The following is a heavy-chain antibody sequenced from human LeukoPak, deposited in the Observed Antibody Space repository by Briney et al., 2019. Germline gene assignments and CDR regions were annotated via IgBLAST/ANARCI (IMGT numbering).Heavy chain of an antibody. CDR1: GYTFTGYY. CDR3: ARESGYITGAHDY. Sequence: ASVKVSCKASGYTFTGYYMHWVRQAPGQGLEWMGWINPNSGGTNYAQKFQGRVTMTRDTSISTAYMELSRLRSDDTAVYYCARESGYITGAHDYWGQGTLVTVSS. V-gene: IGHV1-2*02. D-gene: IGHD1-20*01. CDR2: INPNSGGT. J-gene: IGHJ4*02.